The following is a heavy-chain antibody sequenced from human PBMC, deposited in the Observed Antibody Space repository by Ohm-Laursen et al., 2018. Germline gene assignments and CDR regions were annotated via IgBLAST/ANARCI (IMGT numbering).Heavy chain of an antibody. D-gene: IGHD3-22*01. CDR1: GYTFTSYD. CDR3: ARDHYDSSGYVD. Sequence: ASVKVSCKASGYTFTSYDINWVRQATGQGLEWMGWMNPNNGNTNYAQKLQGRVTMTTDTTTRTAYMELRSLRSDDTAVYYCARDHYDSSGYVDWGQGTLATVSS. J-gene: IGHJ4*02. V-gene: IGHV1-18*01. CDR2: MNPNNGNT.